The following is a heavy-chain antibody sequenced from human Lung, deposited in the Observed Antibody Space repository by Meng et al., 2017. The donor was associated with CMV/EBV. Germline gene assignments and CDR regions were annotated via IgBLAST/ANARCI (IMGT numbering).Heavy chain of an antibody. CDR2: ISGSGGST. D-gene: IGHD2-2*01. Sequence: EGSLRLSCAASGFTFSSYAMSWVRQAPGKGLEWVSAISGSGGSTYYADSVKGRFTISRDNSKNTLYLQMNSLRAEDTAVYYCAKDGGYCSSTSCYLIPTYYYYYGMDVWGQGTTVTVSS. CDR1: GFTFSSYA. J-gene: IGHJ6*02. V-gene: IGHV3-23*01. CDR3: AKDGGYCSSTSCYLIPTYYYYYGMDV.